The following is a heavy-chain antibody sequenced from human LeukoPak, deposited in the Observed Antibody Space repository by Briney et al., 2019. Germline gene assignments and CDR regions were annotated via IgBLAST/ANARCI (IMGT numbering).Heavy chain of an antibody. D-gene: IGHD3-22*01. CDR1: GFTFDDYA. CDR3: AKGLDDSSAPTRDAFDI. Sequence: PGRSLRLSCAASGFTFDDYAMHWVRQAPGKGLEWVSGINWNSGNIGYADSVKGRFTISRDNAKNSLYLQMNSLRAEDTALYYCAKGLDDSSAPTRDAFDIWGQGTMVTVSS. V-gene: IGHV3-9*01. J-gene: IGHJ3*02. CDR2: INWNSGNI.